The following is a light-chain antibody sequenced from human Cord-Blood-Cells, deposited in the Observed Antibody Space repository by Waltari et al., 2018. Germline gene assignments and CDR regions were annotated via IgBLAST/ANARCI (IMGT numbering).Light chain of an antibody. V-gene: IGKV4-1*01. CDR1: QSVLYSSNNKNY. J-gene: IGKJ2*01. CDR2: WAS. Sequence: DIVMTQSPDSLAVSPGERATINCKSSQSVLYSSNNKNYLAWYQQKPGKPPKLLIYWASTRESGIPDRFSGSASGTDFTLTISSLQAEDVAVYYCQQYYSTPYTFGQGTKLEIK. CDR3: QQYYSTPYT.